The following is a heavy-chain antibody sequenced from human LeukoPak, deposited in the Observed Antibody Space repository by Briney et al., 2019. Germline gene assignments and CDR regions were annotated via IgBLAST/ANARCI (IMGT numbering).Heavy chain of an antibody. V-gene: IGHV3-23*01. D-gene: IGHD6-13*01. CDR1: GFTFSSYA. Sequence: GGSLRLSSAASGFTFSSYAMSWVRQAPGKGLEWVSAISGSGGSTYYADSVKGRFTISRDNSKNTLYLQMNSLRAEDTAVYYCAKGLSSSWSVRGPLDYWGQGTLVTVSS. J-gene: IGHJ4*02. CDR3: AKGLSSSWSVRGPLDY. CDR2: ISGSGGST.